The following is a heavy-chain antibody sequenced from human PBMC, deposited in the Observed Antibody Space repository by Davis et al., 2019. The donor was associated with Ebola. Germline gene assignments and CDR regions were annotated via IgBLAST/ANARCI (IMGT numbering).Heavy chain of an antibody. V-gene: IGHV3-23*01. Sequence: PGGSLRLSCAASGFTFTNYAMSWVRQAQGKGLEWVSAISGSGGGTHYADPVRGRFTISRDNSKNTLYLQMSGLRAEDTALYYCAKDLFAVGATYWGQGTLVTVSS. D-gene: IGHD1-26*01. CDR2: ISGSGGGT. CDR3: AKDLFAVGATY. J-gene: IGHJ4*02. CDR1: GFTFTNYA.